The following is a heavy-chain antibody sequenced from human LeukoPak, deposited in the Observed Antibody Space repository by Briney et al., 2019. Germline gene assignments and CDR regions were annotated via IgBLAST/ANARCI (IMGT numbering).Heavy chain of an antibody. Sequence: GASVKVSCKASGYTFTSYYMHWVRQAPGHGLEWMGIINPSGGSTSYAQKFQGRVTMTRDTSTSTVYMELSSLRSEDTAVYYCARDMDYYGSGSYYSNWFAPWGQGTLVTVSS. J-gene: IGHJ5*02. V-gene: IGHV1-46*01. CDR2: INPSGGST. CDR1: GYTFTSYY. CDR3: ARDMDYYGSGSYYSNWFAP. D-gene: IGHD3-10*01.